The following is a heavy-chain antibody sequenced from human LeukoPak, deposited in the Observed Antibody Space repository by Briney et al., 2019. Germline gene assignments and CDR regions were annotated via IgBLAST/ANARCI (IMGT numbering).Heavy chain of an antibody. D-gene: IGHD6-6*01. Sequence: GATVKISCKASGYTFTDYYMHWVRQAPGQGLEWMGWINPNSGGTNYAQKFQGRVTMTRDTSISTAYMELSRLRSDDTAVYYCAREGEQLVRWFDPWGQGTLVTVSS. V-gene: IGHV1-2*02. CDR3: AREGEQLVRWFDP. CDR1: GYTFTDYY. CDR2: INPNSGGT. J-gene: IGHJ5*02.